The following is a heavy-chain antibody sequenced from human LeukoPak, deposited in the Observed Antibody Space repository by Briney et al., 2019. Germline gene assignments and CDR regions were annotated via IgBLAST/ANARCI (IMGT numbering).Heavy chain of an antibody. D-gene: IGHD3-22*01. Sequence: GGSLRLSCAASGFAFSSYAMHWVRQAPGKGLEWVAVISYDGSNKYYADSVKGRFTISRDNSKNTLYLQMNSLRAEDTAVYYCARDMLSYYDSSGPFDYWGQGTLVTVSS. CDR2: ISYDGSNK. J-gene: IGHJ4*02. CDR1: GFAFSSYA. CDR3: ARDMLSYYDSSGPFDY. V-gene: IGHV3-30*04.